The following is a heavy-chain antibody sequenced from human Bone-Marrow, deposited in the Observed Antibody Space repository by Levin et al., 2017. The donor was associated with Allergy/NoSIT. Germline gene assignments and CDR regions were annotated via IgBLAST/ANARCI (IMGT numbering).Heavy chain of an antibody. CDR3: ARLSDSSSWPDAFDI. CDR1: GGTFSSYA. D-gene: IGHD6-13*01. Sequence: ASVKVSCKASGGTFSSYAISWVRQAPGQGLEWMGGIIPIFGTANYAQKFQGRVTITADKSTSTAYMELSSLRSEDTAVYYCARLSDSSSWPDAFDIWGQGTMVTVSS. J-gene: IGHJ3*02. V-gene: IGHV1-69*06. CDR2: IIPIFGTA.